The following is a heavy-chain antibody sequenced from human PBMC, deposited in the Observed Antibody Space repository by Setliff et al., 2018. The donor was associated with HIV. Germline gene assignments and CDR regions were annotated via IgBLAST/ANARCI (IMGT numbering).Heavy chain of an antibody. V-gene: IGHV4-59*01. CDR3: ARVDCSGGSCYSPAY. CDR1: GGSISSYY. CDR2: IYNSGGT. D-gene: IGHD2-15*01. J-gene: IGHJ4*02. Sequence: PSETLSLTCTVSGGSISSYYWSWIRQPPGKGLEWIGYIYNSGGTNYNPSLESRVTISLDTSKNQFSLNLTSVTAADTAVYYCARVDCSGGSCYSPAYWGQGTLVTVSS.